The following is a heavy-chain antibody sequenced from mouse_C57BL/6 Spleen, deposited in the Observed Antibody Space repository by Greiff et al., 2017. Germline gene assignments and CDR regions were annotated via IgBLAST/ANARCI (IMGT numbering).Heavy chain of an antibody. CDR2: IHPNSGST. CDR3: ARRLLSVYAMDY. Sequence: QVQLQQPGAELVKPGASVKLSCKASGYTFTSYWMHWVKQRPGQGLEWIGMIHPNSGSTNYNEKFKSKATLTVDKSSSTAYMQLSSLTSEDSAVYYCARRLLSVYAMDYWGQGTSVTVSS. J-gene: IGHJ4*01. V-gene: IGHV1-64*01. D-gene: IGHD2-3*01. CDR1: GYTFTSYW.